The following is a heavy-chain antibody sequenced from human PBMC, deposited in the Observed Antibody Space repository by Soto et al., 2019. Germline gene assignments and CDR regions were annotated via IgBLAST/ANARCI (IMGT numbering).Heavy chain of an antibody. CDR1: GVSIHNSHSF. CDR3: GRVVEGATRHTDFDS. V-gene: IGHV4-39*01. J-gene: IGHJ5*01. CDR2: VYYSGGA. D-gene: IGHD2-21*01. Sequence: LSLTCAVSGVSIHNSHSFWGWIRQPPGKGLEFIANVYYSGGAHYNPSFKSRVTISVDTATNQVSLRMSSVTAADTAVYFCGRVVEGATRHTDFDSWGQGTLVTVSS.